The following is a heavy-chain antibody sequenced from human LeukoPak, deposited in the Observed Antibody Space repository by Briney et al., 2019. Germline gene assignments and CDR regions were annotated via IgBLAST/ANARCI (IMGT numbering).Heavy chain of an antibody. Sequence: GRSLRLSCAASGFTFSSYAMHWVRQAPGKGLEWVAVISYDGSNKYYADSVRGRFTISRDDSKNTLYLQMNSLRAEDTAVYYCAKVLESSGSYSPSDYWGQGTLVTVSS. V-gene: IGHV3-30-3*01. CDR2: ISYDGSNK. CDR1: GFTFSSYA. J-gene: IGHJ4*02. CDR3: AKVLESSGSYSPSDY. D-gene: IGHD1-26*01.